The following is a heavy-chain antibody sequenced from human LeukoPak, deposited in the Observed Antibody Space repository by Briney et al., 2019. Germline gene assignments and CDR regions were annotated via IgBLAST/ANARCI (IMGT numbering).Heavy chain of an antibody. Sequence: SVKVSCKASGFTFINFVINWVRQAPGQGLEWMGGVIPLFGTVQYTRKFQGRITINADKSTSTVYMELSSLKSEDTAVYYCTRVRDGYNDAYDIWGQGTMVTVSS. D-gene: IGHD5-24*01. CDR2: VIPLFGTV. CDR3: TRVRDGYNDAYDI. CDR1: GFTFINFV. V-gene: IGHV1-69*06. J-gene: IGHJ3*02.